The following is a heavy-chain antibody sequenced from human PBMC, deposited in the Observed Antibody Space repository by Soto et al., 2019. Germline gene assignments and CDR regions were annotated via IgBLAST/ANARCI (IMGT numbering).Heavy chain of an antibody. D-gene: IGHD5-18*01. J-gene: IGHJ6*02. V-gene: IGHV2-26*01. Sequence: SGPTLVNPTETLTLTCTVSGFSLRNAPIGLTWIRQPPGKALEWLAHIFSNDEKSYSTSLKSRLTISKDTSKSQVVLTMTNMDPVDTATYYCARNRYSYGLMDVWGQGTTVTVSS. CDR3: ARNRYSYGLMDV. CDR2: IFSNDEK. CDR1: GFSLRNAPIG.